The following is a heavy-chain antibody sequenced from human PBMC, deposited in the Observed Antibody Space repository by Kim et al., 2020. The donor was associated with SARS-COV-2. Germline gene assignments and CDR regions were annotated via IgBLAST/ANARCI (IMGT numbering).Heavy chain of an antibody. J-gene: IGHJ4*02. CDR3: AGDLSDGWTFDY. Sequence: ASVKVSCKASGYMFTSNHMHWVRQAPGQGLEWMGMITPTGNDTTYSQRFQGRLTLTTDTSTSTVYMERSRLSSEGTAVYFCAGDLSDGWTFDYWGQGTLDAVSS. CDR2: ITPTGNDT. V-gene: IGHV1-46*01. CDR1: GYMFTSNH. D-gene: IGHD6-19*01.